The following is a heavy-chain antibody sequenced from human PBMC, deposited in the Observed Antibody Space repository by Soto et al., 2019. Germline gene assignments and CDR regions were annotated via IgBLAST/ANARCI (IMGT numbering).Heavy chain of an antibody. D-gene: IGHD6-13*01. V-gene: IGHV3-7*01. CDR2: IKQDGSEK. Sequence: GGSLRLSCAASGFTFSSYWMSWVRQAPGKGLEWVANIKQDGSEKYYVDSVKGRFTISRDNAKNSLYLQMNSLRAEDTAVYYCARDQGSIAAAGTHYYYYYYMDVWGKGTTVTVSS. CDR3: ARDQGSIAAAGTHYYYYYYMDV. CDR1: GFTFSSYW. J-gene: IGHJ6*03.